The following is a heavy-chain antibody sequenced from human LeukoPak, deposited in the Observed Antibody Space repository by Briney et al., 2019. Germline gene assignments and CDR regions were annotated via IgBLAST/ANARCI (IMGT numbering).Heavy chain of an antibody. Sequence: GGSLRLSCAASGFTVSINYMSWVRQAPGKRLEWVSIIYSGGSTYYADSVKGRFTISRDNSKNTLYLQMNSLRAEDTAVYYCVKKWFGDLYYYFDSWGQGTLVTVSS. CDR3: VKKWFGDLYYYFDS. J-gene: IGHJ4*02. CDR1: GFTVSINY. V-gene: IGHV3-66*01. CDR2: IYSGGST. D-gene: IGHD3-10*01.